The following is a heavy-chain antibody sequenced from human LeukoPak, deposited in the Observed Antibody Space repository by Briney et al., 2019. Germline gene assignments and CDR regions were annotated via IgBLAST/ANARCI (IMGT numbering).Heavy chain of an antibody. Sequence: GASVKVSCKASGYTFTSYGISWVRQAPGQGLEWMGWISAYNGNTNYAQKLQGRVTMTTDTSTSTAYMELRSLRSDDTAVYYCARGLSRTAMAYYYYYYMDVWGKGTTVTVSS. J-gene: IGHJ6*03. D-gene: IGHD5-18*01. CDR3: ARGLSRTAMAYYYYYYMDV. CDR1: GYTFTSYG. V-gene: IGHV1-18*01. CDR2: ISAYNGNT.